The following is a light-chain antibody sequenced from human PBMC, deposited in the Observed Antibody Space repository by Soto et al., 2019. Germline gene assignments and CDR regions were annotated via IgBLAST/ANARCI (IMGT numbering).Light chain of an antibody. V-gene: IGLV2-8*01. CDR3: SSQAGSDSLMV. CDR1: SSDIGTFSS. CDR2: GVS. J-gene: IGLJ2*01. Sequence: QSALTQPPSASGSPGQSVTISCTGTSSDIGTFSSISRYQQYPGKAPKLMIFGVSQRPSGVPDRFSGSKSANTASLTVSGLQDEDEAEYDCSSQAGSDSLMVFGGGTKLTVL.